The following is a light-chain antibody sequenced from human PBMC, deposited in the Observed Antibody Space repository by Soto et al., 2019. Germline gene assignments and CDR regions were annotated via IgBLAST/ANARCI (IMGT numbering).Light chain of an antibody. V-gene: IGKV3-15*01. CDR2: GAS. Sequence: EILMTQSQATLSFSPGERATLSCRASQRISSNVAWYQQKPGQAPRLLIYGASTRATSVPARFSGGGTGTEFTLTNSSLQSEDFAVYFCQQYKDWSLYTFGQGTKLEIK. CDR3: QQYKDWSLYT. J-gene: IGKJ2*01. CDR1: QRISSN.